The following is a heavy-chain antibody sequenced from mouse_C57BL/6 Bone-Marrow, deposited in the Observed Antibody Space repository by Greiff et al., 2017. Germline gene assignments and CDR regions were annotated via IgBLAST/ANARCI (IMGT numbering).Heavy chain of an antibody. V-gene: IGHV1-55*01. CDR3: ARSVTTVVAHYAMDY. D-gene: IGHD1-1*01. CDR2: IYPGSGST. CDR1: GYTFTSYW. Sequence: VQLQQPGAELVKPGASVKMSCEASGYTFTSYWITWVKQRPGQGLEWIGDIYPGSGSTNYNEKFKSKATLTVDTSSSTAYMQLSSLTSEDSAVYYCARSVTTVVAHYAMDYWGQGTSVTVSS. J-gene: IGHJ4*01.